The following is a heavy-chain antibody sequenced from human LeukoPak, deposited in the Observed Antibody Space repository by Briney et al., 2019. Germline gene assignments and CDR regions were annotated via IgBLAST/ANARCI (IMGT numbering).Heavy chain of an antibody. V-gene: IGHV4-34*01. Sequence: SETLSLTCAVYGGSFSGYYWSWIRQPPGKGLEWIGEINHSGSTNYNPSLKSRVTISVDTSKNQFSLKLSSVTAADTAVYYCARRNLAAAGTLGYFDYWGQGTLVTVSS. CDR2: INHSGST. CDR1: GGSFSGYY. J-gene: IGHJ4*02. D-gene: IGHD6-13*01. CDR3: ARRNLAAAGTLGYFDY.